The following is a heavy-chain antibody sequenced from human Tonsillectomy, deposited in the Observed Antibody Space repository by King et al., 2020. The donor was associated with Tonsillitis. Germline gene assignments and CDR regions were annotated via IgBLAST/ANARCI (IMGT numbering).Heavy chain of an antibody. D-gene: IGHD6-19*01. CDR3: ARERLYSSDWGIDY. J-gene: IGHJ4*02. CDR2: ISFDASRE. V-gene: IGHV3-33*05. Sequence: VQLVESGGGVVQPGGSLRLSCASSGFDFRSFGMHWVRQAPGKGLEWVAVISFDASRENYADSVKGRFTIARDNSKNTLYLQMNSLRAEDTAVYYCARERLYSSDWGIDYWGQGSLVTVSS. CDR1: GFDFRSFG.